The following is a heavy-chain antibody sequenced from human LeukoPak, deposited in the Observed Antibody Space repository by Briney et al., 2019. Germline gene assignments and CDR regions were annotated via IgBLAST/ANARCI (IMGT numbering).Heavy chain of an antibody. J-gene: IGHJ4*02. CDR2: ISAYNGNT. CDR1: GYTFTSYG. CDR3: ARDPDIVASSSYFDF. V-gene: IGHV1-18*04. D-gene: IGHD5-12*01. Sequence: ASVKVSCKASGYTFTSYGISWVRQAPGQGLEWMGWISAYNGNTNYAQKFQGRVSMTTDTSTTTAYMELGSLRSDDTAVYYCARDPDIVASSSYFDFWGRGTLVTVSS.